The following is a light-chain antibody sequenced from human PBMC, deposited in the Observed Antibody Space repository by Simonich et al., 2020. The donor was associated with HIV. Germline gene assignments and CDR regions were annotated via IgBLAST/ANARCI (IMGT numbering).Light chain of an antibody. Sequence: DIVIMQSPDSLAVSLGERATINCKSSQSVLYSSNNKNYLSWYQQKPGQPPKLLLYWASTREAGVPDRFSGSGSGTDFTLTISSLQAEDVAVYYCQQYYTTPYTFGQGTTLEIK. V-gene: IGKV4-1*01. J-gene: IGKJ2*01. CDR1: QSVLYSSNNKNY. CDR3: QQYYTTPYT. CDR2: WAS.